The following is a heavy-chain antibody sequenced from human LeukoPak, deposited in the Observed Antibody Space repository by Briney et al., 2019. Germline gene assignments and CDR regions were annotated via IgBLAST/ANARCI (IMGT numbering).Heavy chain of an antibody. CDR3: AREPYDSSGYPLDY. Sequence: GRSLRLSCAASGFTFRSYAMHWVRQAPGKGLEWVAVISYDGSNKYYADSVKGRFTISRDNSKNTLYLQMNSLRAEDTAVYYCAREPYDSSGYPLDYWGQGTLVTVSS. D-gene: IGHD3-22*01. CDR2: ISYDGSNK. CDR1: GFTFRSYA. J-gene: IGHJ4*02. V-gene: IGHV3-30-3*01.